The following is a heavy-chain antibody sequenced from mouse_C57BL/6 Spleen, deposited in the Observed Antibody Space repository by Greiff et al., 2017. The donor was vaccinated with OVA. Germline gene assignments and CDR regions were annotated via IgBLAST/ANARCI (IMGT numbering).Heavy chain of an antibody. Sequence: QVHVKQPGAELVKPGASVKMSCKASGYTFTSYWITWVKQRPGQGLEWIGDIYPGSGSTNYNEKFKSKATLTVDTSSSTAYMQLSSLTSEDSAVYYCARSDYGYDGYAMDYWGQGTSVTVSS. CDR2: IYPGSGST. V-gene: IGHV1-55*01. CDR1: GYTFTSYW. D-gene: IGHD2-2*01. CDR3: ARSDYGYDGYAMDY. J-gene: IGHJ4*01.